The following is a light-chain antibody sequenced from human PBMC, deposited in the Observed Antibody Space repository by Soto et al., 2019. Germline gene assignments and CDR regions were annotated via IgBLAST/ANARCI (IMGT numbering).Light chain of an antibody. CDR2: EGS. J-gene: IGLJ1*01. V-gene: IGLV2-23*01. CDR3: CSYAGSSTPYV. Sequence: ALTHPASVSGSPGQSITISCTGTSSDVGSYNLVSWYQQHPGKAPKLMIYEGSKRPSGVSNRFSGSKSGNTASLTISGLQAEDEADYYCCSYAGSSTPYVFGTGTKVTVL. CDR1: SSDVGSYNL.